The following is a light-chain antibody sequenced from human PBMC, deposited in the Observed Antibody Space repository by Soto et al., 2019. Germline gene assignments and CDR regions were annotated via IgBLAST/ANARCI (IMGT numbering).Light chain of an antibody. CDR2: EVT. Sequence: QSALTQPPSASGSXXQSVTXXCTGTSSDVGGYNYVSWYQQHPGKAPKLMIYEVTKRPSGVPDRFSGSKSGDTASLTVSGLQAEDEADYYCSSYAGSNNYVFGTGTKLTVL. CDR3: SSYAGSNNYV. V-gene: IGLV2-8*01. CDR1: SSDVGGYNY. J-gene: IGLJ1*01.